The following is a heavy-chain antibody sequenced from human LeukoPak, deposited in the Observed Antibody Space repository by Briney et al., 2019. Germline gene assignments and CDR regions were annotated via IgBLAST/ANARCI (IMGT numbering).Heavy chain of an antibody. J-gene: IGHJ3*02. CDR2: IKEDGTKK. V-gene: IGHV3-7*01. Sequence: TGGSLRLSCSASGFTFSTYWMSWVRQAPGKGLEWVANIKEDGTKKEYVDSVKGRFTISRDNAKNSLYLEMNSLRTEDTAVYYCARDKEEMVRAPYAFGIWGQGTMVTVSS. CDR3: ARDKEEMVRAPYAFGI. CDR1: GFTFSTYW. D-gene: IGHD3-10*01.